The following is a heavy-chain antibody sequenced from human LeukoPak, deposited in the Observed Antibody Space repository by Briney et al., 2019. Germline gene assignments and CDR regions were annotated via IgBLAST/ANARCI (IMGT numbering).Heavy chain of an antibody. Sequence: SETLSLTCTVSDGSISSSSYYWGWIRQPPGKGLEWIGSIYYSGSTYYNPSLKSRVTISVDTSKNQFSLKLSSVTAADTAVYYCARTPIIGIAVAGSHFDYWGQGTLVTVSS. D-gene: IGHD6-19*01. CDR1: DGSISSSSYY. CDR3: ARTPIIGIAVAGSHFDY. CDR2: IYYSGST. V-gene: IGHV4-39*07. J-gene: IGHJ4*02.